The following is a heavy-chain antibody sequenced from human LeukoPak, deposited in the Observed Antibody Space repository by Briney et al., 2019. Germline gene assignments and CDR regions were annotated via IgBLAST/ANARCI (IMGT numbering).Heavy chain of an antibody. D-gene: IGHD1-26*01. Sequence: GGSLRLSCAASGFTFSSYNMNWVRQAPGKGLEWVSYISSSSNTIYYADSVKGRFTISRDNAKNSLYLQMNSLRAEDTAVYFCATESGTYSGTCFDYWGQGTLVTVSS. CDR2: ISSSSNTI. CDR1: GFTFSSYN. CDR3: ATESGTYSGTCFDY. J-gene: IGHJ4*02. V-gene: IGHV3-48*01.